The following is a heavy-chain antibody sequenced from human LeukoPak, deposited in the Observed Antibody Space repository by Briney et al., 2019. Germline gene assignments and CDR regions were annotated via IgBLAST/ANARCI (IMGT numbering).Heavy chain of an antibody. J-gene: IGHJ5*02. CDR3: ARHGRQDYSGSGTYYAWFDP. V-gene: IGHV4-34*01. CDR2: VNHRGST. Sequence: SETLSLTCAVYRGSFSGYYWSWLRQPPGKGVEGGGEVNHRGSTNYNPSLKSRVTISVDTSKNQFSLRLISVTAADTAFYYCARHGRQDYSGSGTYYAWFDPWGQGTLVTVSS. D-gene: IGHD3-10*01. CDR1: RGSFSGYY.